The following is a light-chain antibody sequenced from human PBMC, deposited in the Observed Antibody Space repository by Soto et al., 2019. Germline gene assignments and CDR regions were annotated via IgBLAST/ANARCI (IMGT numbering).Light chain of an antibody. CDR2: DAS. Sequence: EIVLTQSPATLSLSPGERATLSCRTSQSVGDYLDWYQQKPGQAPRLLIHDASYRATGIPARFSGSGSGTDFTLTISSLEPEDFAVYHCQQSSNWPLWTFGQGTKVHI. J-gene: IGKJ1*01. CDR1: QSVGDY. CDR3: QQSSNWPLWT. V-gene: IGKV3-11*01.